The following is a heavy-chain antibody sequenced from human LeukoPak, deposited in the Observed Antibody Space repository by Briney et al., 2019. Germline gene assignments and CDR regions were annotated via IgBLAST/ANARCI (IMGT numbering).Heavy chain of an antibody. J-gene: IGHJ4*02. Sequence: ASVKVSCKASGYTFTSYYMHWVRQAPGQGLEWMGIINPSGGSTSYAQKFQGRVTMTRDMSTSTVYMELSSLRSEYTALYYCGLSGYDPDYPDYWGQGTLVTVSS. CDR2: INPSGGST. V-gene: IGHV1-46*01. D-gene: IGHD5-12*01. CDR3: GLSGYDPDYPDY. CDR1: GYTFTSYY.